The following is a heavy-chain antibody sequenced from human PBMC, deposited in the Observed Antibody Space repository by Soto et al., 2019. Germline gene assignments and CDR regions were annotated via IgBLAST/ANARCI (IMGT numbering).Heavy chain of an antibody. J-gene: IGHJ3*02. CDR3: AREKRGIPDAFDI. V-gene: IGHV4-30-4*01. CDR1: GGSISSGDYY. Sequence: SETLSLTCTVSGGSISSGDYYWSWIRQPPGKGLEWIGYIYYSGSTYYNPSLKSRVTISVDTSKNQFSLKLGSVTAADTAVYYCAREKRGIPDAFDIWGQGTMVTVSS. CDR2: IYYSGST. D-gene: IGHD2-21*01.